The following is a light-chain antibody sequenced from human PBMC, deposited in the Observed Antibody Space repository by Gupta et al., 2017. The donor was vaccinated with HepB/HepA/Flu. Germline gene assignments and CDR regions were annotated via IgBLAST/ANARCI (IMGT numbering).Light chain of an antibody. J-gene: IGLJ2*01. CDR1: SSDVGGYNY. CDR2: DVS. V-gene: IGLV2-11*01. Sequence: QSALTQPRSVSGSPGPSVPISCTGTSSDVGGYNYVSWYQQHPGKAPKLMIYDVSKRPSGVPDRFSGSKSGNTASLTISGLQAEDEADYYCCSYAGSYTLVVFGGGTKLTVL. CDR3: CSYAGSYTLVV.